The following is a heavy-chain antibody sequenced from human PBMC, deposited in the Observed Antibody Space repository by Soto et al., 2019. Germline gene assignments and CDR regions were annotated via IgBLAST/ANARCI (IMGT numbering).Heavy chain of an antibody. V-gene: IGHV2-5*02. CDR3: AHRVLRTVFGLVTTTAIYFDF. D-gene: IGHD3-3*01. J-gene: IGHJ4*02. Sequence: QITLNESGPTQVKPRQTLTLTCTFSWFSLTTSGVGVGWIRQSPGKAPEWLALIYWEDDKRYSPSLKSRLTITKDTSKNQVVLTMADLDPADTATYYCAHRVLRTVFGLVTTTAIYFDFWGQGTPVAVSS. CDR1: WFSLTTSGVG. CDR2: IYWEDDK.